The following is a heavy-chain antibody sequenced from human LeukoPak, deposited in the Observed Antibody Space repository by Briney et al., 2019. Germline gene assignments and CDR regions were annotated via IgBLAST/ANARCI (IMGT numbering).Heavy chain of an antibody. J-gene: IGHJ3*02. Sequence: QSGGSLRLSCAASGFTFSSYAMSWVRQAPGKGLEWVSGISGSGGSTYYADSVKGRFTISRDNSKNTLYLQMNSLRAEDTAVYYCAKVKLDDSSGYDAFDIWGQGTMVTVSS. CDR1: GFTFSSYA. V-gene: IGHV3-23*01. CDR2: ISGSGGST. CDR3: AKVKLDDSSGYDAFDI. D-gene: IGHD3-22*01.